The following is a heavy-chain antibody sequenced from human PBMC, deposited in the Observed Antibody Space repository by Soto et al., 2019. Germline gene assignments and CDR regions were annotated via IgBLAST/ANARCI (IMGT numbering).Heavy chain of an antibody. Sequence: PGGSLRLSCATSGFTLAKYTMGWVRQAPGKGLEWVAESYSTGGTEYADSVKGRFTIFRRNSKSTLFLQMNSLGVGDTALYYCARDREPDGIWTFDSWGQGTLVTVSX. J-gene: IGHJ4*02. CDR2: SYSTGGT. D-gene: IGHD3-9*01. CDR3: ARDREPDGIWTFDS. CDR1: GFTLAKYT. V-gene: IGHV3-23*01.